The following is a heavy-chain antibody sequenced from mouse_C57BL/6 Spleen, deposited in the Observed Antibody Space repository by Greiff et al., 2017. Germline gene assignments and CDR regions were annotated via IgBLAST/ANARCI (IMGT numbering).Heavy chain of an antibody. Sequence: VQLQQSGAELVRPGTSVKMSCKASGYTFTNYWIGWAKQRPGHGLEWIGDIYPGGGSTNYNEKFKGKATLTADKSSSTAYMQFSSLTSEDSAICYCARYNWDVNYFDDWGQGTTLTVSS. J-gene: IGHJ2*01. CDR1: GYTFTNYW. D-gene: IGHD4-1*01. CDR3: ARYNWDVNYFDD. CDR2: IYPGGGST. V-gene: IGHV1-63*01.